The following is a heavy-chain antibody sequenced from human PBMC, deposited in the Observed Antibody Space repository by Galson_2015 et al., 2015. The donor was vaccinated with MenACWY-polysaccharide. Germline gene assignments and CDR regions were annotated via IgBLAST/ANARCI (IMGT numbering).Heavy chain of an antibody. V-gene: IGHV4-39*01. CDR3: ARAPTPYCSSTSCFNKYAFEI. D-gene: IGHD2-2*01. CDR2: IYYRGNT. Sequence: ETLSLTCTVSGGSMKRPRHYWGWIRQPPGKGLEWIGIIYYRGNTYYNPSLESRVTISVDTSKNQFSLKLSSVTAADTALYYCARAPTPYCSSTSCFNKYAFEIWGQGTMVTVSS. J-gene: IGHJ3*02. CDR1: GGSMKRPRHY.